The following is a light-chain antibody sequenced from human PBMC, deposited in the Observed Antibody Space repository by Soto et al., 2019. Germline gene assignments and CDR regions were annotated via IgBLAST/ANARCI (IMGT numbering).Light chain of an antibody. CDR2: DTD. V-gene: IGLV1-51*01. CDR3: GTWDSRLSAVV. Sequence: QSVLTQSPSVSAAPGQKVTISCSGSSSNIGKNSVSWYQQLPGTAPKVLIYDTDKRPSGIPDRFSGSKSGTSATLGITGLRTGDEADYYCGTWDSRLSAVVFGGGTKLTVL. CDR1: SSNIGKNS. J-gene: IGLJ3*02.